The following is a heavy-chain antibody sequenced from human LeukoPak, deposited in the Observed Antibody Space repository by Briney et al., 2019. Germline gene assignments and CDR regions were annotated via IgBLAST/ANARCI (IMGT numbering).Heavy chain of an antibody. J-gene: IGHJ3*01. CDR3: ARGLFRVAAAGTAEAFDF. CDR2: INPNSGGT. CDR1: GYTFTGYY. Sequence: ASVKVSCKASGYTFTGYYMHWVRQAPGQGLEWMGWINPNSGGTNYAQKFQGRVTMTRDTSISTAYMELSRLRSDDTAVYYCARGLFRVAAAGTAEAFDFWGQGTMVTVSS. D-gene: IGHD6-13*01. V-gene: IGHV1-2*02.